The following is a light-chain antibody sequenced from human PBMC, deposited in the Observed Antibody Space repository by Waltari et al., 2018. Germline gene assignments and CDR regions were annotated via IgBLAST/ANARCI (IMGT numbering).Light chain of an antibody. Sequence: DIQMTQSPSSLSASVGDRVTIPCRESQIISSYLNWYQQKPGKAPKLLIYAASSLQSGVPSRFSGSGSGTDFTLTISSLQPEDFVTYYCQQSYSTPPFTFGPGTKVDIK. J-gene: IGKJ3*01. CDR1: QIISSY. V-gene: IGKV1-39*01. CDR2: AAS. CDR3: QQSYSTPPFT.